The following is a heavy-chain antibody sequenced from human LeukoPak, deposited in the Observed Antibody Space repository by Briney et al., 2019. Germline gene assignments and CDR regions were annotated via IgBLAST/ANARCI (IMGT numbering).Heavy chain of an antibody. CDR3: ARVENWHYIGFDY. V-gene: IGHV3-7*01. J-gene: IGHJ4*02. D-gene: IGHD1-7*01. CDR2: IKQDGSEK. CDR1: GFTFSSYW. Sequence: PGGSLRLSCAASGFTFSSYWMSWVRQAPGKGLEWVANIKQDGSEKCYVDSVKGRFTISRDNAKNSPYLQMNSLRAEDTAVYYCARVENWHYIGFDYWGQGTLVTVSS.